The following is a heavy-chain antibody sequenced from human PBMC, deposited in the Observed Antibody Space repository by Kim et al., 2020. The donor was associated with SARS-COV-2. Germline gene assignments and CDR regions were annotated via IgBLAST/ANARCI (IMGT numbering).Heavy chain of an antibody. CDR2: IYYSGST. CDR1: GGSISSYY. V-gene: IGHV4-59*01. D-gene: IGHD2-21*02. CDR3: ASGVPYCGGDCPFDY. Sequence: SETLSLTCTVSGGSISSYYWSWIRQPPGKGLEWIGYIYYSGSTNYNPSLKSRVTISVDTSKNQFSLKLSSVTAADTAVYYCASGVPYCGGDCPFDYWGQGTLVTVSS. J-gene: IGHJ4*02.